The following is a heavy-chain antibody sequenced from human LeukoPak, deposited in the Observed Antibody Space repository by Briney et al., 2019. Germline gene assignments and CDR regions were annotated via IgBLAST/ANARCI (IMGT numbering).Heavy chain of an antibody. D-gene: IGHD5-12*01. Sequence: SETLSLTCIVSGSSITSLHSWGWIRQPPGKGLEWVGSMYHSGKPYYSPSLKSRVTISADTSKNQFSLKLTSVTAADTAIYYCARAYEDYMDVWGKGTTVTVSS. CDR2: MYHSGKP. J-gene: IGHJ6*03. CDR1: GSSITSLHS. CDR3: ARAYEDYMDV. V-gene: IGHV4-38-2*02.